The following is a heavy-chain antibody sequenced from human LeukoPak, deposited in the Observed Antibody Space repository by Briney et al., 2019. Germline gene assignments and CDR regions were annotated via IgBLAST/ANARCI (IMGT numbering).Heavy chain of an antibody. D-gene: IGHD4-23*01. CDR1: GFTFNNYA. CDR2: IYSGGST. CDR3: ARDLTPDAFDI. Sequence: GGSLRLSCTAAGFTFNNYAMSWVRQAPGKGLEWVSVIYSGGSTDYADSVKGRFTISRDNSKNTLYLQMNTLRAEDTAVYYCARDLTPDAFDIWGQGTMVTVSS. J-gene: IGHJ3*02. V-gene: IGHV3-53*01.